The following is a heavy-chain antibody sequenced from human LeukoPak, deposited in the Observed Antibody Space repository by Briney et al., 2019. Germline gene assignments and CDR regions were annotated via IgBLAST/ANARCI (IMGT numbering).Heavy chain of an antibody. CDR1: GFTFSSYE. CDR3: ARDRYGDYGSGSYYPYYYYGMDV. J-gene: IGHJ6*02. CDR2: ISSSGSTI. V-gene: IGHV3-48*03. D-gene: IGHD3-10*01. Sequence: GGSLRLSCAASGFTFSSYEMNWVRQAPGQGLEWVSYISSSGSTIYYADSVKCRFTISRDNAKNSLYLQMNSLRAEDTAVYYCARDRYGDYGSGSYYPYYYYGMDVWGQGTTVTVSS.